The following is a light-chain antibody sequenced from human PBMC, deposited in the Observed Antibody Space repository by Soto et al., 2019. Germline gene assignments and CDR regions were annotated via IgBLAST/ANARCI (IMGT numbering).Light chain of an antibody. CDR1: QSVSNW. Sequence: DIQMTQSPSTLSASVGDRVTITCRASQSVSNWLAWYQQKPGKAPKLLIYKASTLESGVPSRFSGSGSGTEFTITISSLQPDDLATYYCQQYNSDSTFGQGTKVEIK. CDR2: KAS. J-gene: IGKJ2*01. CDR3: QQYNSDST. V-gene: IGKV1-5*03.